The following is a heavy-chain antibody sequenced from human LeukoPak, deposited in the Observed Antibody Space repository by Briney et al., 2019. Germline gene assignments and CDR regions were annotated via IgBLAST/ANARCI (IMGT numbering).Heavy chain of an antibody. Sequence: GASVKVSCKASGYTFTGYYMHWVRQAPGQGLEWMGWINPNSGGTNYAQKFQGRVTMTRDTSISTAYMELSRLTSDDTAVYYCASFNRKHVDTKPFDYWGQGTLVTVSS. D-gene: IGHD5-18*01. J-gene: IGHJ4*02. CDR3: ASFNRKHVDTKPFDY. V-gene: IGHV1-2*02. CDR1: GYTFTGYY. CDR2: INPNSGGT.